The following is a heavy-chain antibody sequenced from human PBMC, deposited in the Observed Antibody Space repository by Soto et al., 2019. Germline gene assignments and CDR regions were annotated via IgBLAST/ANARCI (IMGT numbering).Heavy chain of an antibody. D-gene: IGHD4-17*01. CDR1: GGSFSGYY. Sequence: SETLSLTCAVYGGSFSGYYWSWIRQPPGKGLEWIGEINHSGSTNYNPSLKSRVTISVDTSKNQFSLKLSSVTAADTAVYYCASAYGDYRFDYWGQGTLVTVSS. CDR2: INHSGST. J-gene: IGHJ4*02. CDR3: ASAYGDYRFDY. V-gene: IGHV4-34*01.